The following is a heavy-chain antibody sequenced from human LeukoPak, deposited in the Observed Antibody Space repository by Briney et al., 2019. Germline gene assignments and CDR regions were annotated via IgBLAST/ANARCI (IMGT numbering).Heavy chain of an antibody. CDR3: ARLSGSGTYYDPGTLYDP. V-gene: IGHV4-59*08. CDR2: IYYSGST. Sequence: SETLSLTCAVSGGTINNYYWSWIRQPPGKGLDWIGFIYYSGSTIYNPSLKSRVTMSVDTSKNQHSLNLISVTAADTAVYFCARLSGSGTYYDPGTLYDPGGQGTLVAVS. J-gene: IGHJ5*02. CDR1: GGTINNYY. D-gene: IGHD3-10*01.